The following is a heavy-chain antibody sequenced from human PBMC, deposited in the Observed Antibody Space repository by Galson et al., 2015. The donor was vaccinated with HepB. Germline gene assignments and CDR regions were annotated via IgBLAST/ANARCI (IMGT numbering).Heavy chain of an antibody. CDR3: AIDLIVVDPRPGLDYGMDV. CDR1: GYTFTDYY. D-gene: IGHD2-15*01. J-gene: IGHJ6*02. Sequence: VKVSCKVSGYTFTDYYIHWVQQAPGKGLEWMGLVDPEYGETMYSERFQGRVTITADKSTDTAYMELSSLKSEDTAVYYCAIDLIVVDPRPGLDYGMDVWGRGTTVTVSS. V-gene: IGHV1-69-2*01. CDR2: VDPEYGET.